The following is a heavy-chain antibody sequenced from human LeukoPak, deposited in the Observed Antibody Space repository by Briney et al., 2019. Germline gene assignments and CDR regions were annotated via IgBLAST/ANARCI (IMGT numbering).Heavy chain of an antibody. Sequence: GGSLRLSCAASGFSFISYEMNWVRQAPGKGLEWVSCISTSGNTIYYADSVKGRFTVSRDNARNSLFLQLNSLRAEDTAVYYCAREGPGYSFDSWGQGTLVTVSS. D-gene: IGHD5-18*01. CDR2: ISTSGNTI. CDR1: GFSFISYE. J-gene: IGHJ4*02. CDR3: AREGPGYSFDS. V-gene: IGHV3-48*03.